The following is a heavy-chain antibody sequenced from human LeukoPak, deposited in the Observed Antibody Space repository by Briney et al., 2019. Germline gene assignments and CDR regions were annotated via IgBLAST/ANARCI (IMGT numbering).Heavy chain of an antibody. CDR3: ARQRYQLPPANWFDP. CDR1: GGSISSYY. V-gene: IGHV4-4*09. Sequence: PSETLSLTCTVSGGSISSYYWSWIRQPPGKGLEWIGYIYTSGSTNYNPSLKSRVTISVDTSKNQFSLKLSSVTAADTAVYYCARQRYQLPPANWFDPWGQGTLVTVSS. D-gene: IGHD2-2*01. CDR2: IYTSGST. J-gene: IGHJ5*02.